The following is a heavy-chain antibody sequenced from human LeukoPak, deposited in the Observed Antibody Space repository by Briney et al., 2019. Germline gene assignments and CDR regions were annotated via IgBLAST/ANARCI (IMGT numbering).Heavy chain of an antibody. Sequence: GGSLRLSCAASGFTFSTYWIHWVRQAPGKGLVWVSRINSDGSSATYADSVKGRFTISRDNSKNTLYLQMNSLRAEDTAVYYCAKAITGIAAAGTTWGQGTLVTVSS. CDR1: GFTFSTYW. CDR3: AKAITGIAAAGTT. D-gene: IGHD6-13*01. V-gene: IGHV3-74*01. CDR2: INSDGSSA. J-gene: IGHJ5*02.